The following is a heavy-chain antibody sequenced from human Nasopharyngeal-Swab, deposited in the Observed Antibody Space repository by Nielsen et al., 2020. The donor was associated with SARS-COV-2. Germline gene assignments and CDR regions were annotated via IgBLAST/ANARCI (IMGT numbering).Heavy chain of an antibody. V-gene: IGHV3-7*01. J-gene: IGHJ4*02. D-gene: IGHD6-13*01. CDR1: GFSVSSNY. CDR2: IKQDGSEK. Sequence: GESLKISCVVPGFSVSSNYMSWVRQAPGKGLEWVANIKQDGSEKHYVGSVKGRFTISRDNAKNSLYLQMSSLRADDTSVYYCARDATAAAGSFDSWGQGTLVTVSS. CDR3: ARDATAAAGSFDS.